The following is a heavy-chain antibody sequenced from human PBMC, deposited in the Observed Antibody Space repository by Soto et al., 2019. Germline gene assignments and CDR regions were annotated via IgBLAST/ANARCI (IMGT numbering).Heavy chain of an antibody. D-gene: IGHD3-10*01. CDR1: GFTVGNNY. J-gene: IGHJ4*02. Sequence: EVQLVESGGGLIQPGGSLKLSCAASGFTVGNNYMSWVRQAPGKGLEWVSLIYSTGTTTYADSVKSRFTVSRDNAKNTLYLHMNSLRAEDTAVYYCAKDGRGSGSDYNSLGYWGQGTLVTVSS. CDR2: IYSTGTT. CDR3: AKDGRGSGSDYNSLGY. V-gene: IGHV3-53*01.